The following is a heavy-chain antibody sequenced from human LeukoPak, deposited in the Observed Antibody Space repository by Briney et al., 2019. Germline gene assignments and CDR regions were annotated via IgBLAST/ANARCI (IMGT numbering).Heavy chain of an antibody. CDR1: GGTFSTYA. Sequence: SVKVSCKASGGTFSTYAISWVRQAPGQGLEWMGGIILIIGKANYTQKLQGRVTITTDESTSTAYTELRSLRSEDTAVYYCARPKVYGAVEPYYFDYWGQGPLVTVSS. CDR3: ARPKVYGAVEPYYFDY. CDR2: IILIIGKA. J-gene: IGHJ4*02. D-gene: IGHD4-17*01. V-gene: IGHV1-69*05.